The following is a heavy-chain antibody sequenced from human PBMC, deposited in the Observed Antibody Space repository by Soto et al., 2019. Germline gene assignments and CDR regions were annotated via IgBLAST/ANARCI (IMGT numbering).Heavy chain of an antibody. V-gene: IGHV4-34*01. CDR1: GGSFSGYY. CDR2: INHSGST. Sequence: SETLSLTCAVYGGSFSGYYWSWIRPPPGKGLEWIGEINHSGSTNYNPSLKSRVTISVDTSKNQSSLKLSSVTAADTAVYYCARGQGGYIADRGAFDIWGQGTMVTVSS. J-gene: IGHJ3*02. CDR3: ARGQGGYIADRGAFDI. D-gene: IGHD5-12*01.